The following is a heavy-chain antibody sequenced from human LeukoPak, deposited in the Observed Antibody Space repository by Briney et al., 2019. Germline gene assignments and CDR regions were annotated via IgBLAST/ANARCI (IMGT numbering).Heavy chain of an antibody. CDR2: ISSSSSYI. Sequence: PGGSLRLSCAASGFTFSSYSMNWVRQAPGKGLEWVSSISSSSSYIYYADSVKGRFTISRDNAKNSLYLQMNSLRAEDTAVYYCARDPYEWFGEFRDWFDPWGQGTLVTVSS. CDR3: ARDPYEWFGEFRDWFDP. CDR1: GFTFSSYS. V-gene: IGHV3-21*01. D-gene: IGHD3-10*01. J-gene: IGHJ5*02.